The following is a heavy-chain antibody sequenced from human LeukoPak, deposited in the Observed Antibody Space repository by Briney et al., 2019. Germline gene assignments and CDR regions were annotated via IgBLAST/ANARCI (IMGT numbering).Heavy chain of an antibody. V-gene: IGHV3-7*01. J-gene: IGHJ4*02. CDR1: RFTFSNYW. CDR3: AKWGPHCVGDYCPALDS. D-gene: IGHD2-21*02. CDR2: INQDGSKK. Sequence: GGSLRLSCVAARFTFSNYWMSWVRQAPGKGLEWVANINQDGSKKPYADSMKGRFTISRDNAKESLYLQLNSLRADDTAVYYCAKWGPHCVGDYCPALDSWGQGTLVTVSS.